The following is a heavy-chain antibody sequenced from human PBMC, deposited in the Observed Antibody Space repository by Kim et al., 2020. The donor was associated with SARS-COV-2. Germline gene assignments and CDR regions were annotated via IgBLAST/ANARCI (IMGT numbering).Heavy chain of an antibody. D-gene: IGHD2-2*01. CDR1: GYIFIKYA. J-gene: IGHJ5*02. Sequence: ASVKVSCKASGYIFIKYAIHWVRQAPGQRLEWMGWIHAGNGNTKYSQKFQGRVTITRDTSANTAYMELSSLRSEDTAVYYCARDLVAHCSSYGCYTWFDPWGQGTLVAVSS. CDR2: IHAGNGNT. V-gene: IGHV1-3*01. CDR3: ARDLVAHCSSYGCYTWFDP.